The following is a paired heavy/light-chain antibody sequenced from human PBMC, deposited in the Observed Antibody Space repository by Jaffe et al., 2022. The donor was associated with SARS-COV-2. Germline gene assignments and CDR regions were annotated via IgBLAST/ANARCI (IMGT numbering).Light chain of an antibody. CDR2: EAS. J-gene: IGLJ2*01. CDR1: SSDVGSYNF. Sequence: QSALTQPASVSGSPGQSITVSCTGTSSDVGSYNFVSWYQQHPGKAPKLMIYEASKRPSGVSNRFSGSKSGNTASLTISGLQAEDEADYYCCSYAGRSTLVFGGGTKLTVL. V-gene: IGLV2-23*01. CDR3: CSYAGRSTLV.
Heavy chain of an antibody. CDR3: ARLPHIVAAGFRYFDY. D-gene: IGHD6-13*01. J-gene: IGHJ4*02. CDR2: IYPGDSDT. CDR1: GYSFTTYW. V-gene: IGHV5-51*01. Sequence: EVQLVQSGAEVKEPGESLKISCKGSGYSFTTYWIGWVRQMPGKGLEWMGSIYPGDSDTRYSPSFQGQVTISADRSISTAYLQWSSLKASDTAVYYCARLPHIVAAGFRYFDYWGQGTLVTVSS.